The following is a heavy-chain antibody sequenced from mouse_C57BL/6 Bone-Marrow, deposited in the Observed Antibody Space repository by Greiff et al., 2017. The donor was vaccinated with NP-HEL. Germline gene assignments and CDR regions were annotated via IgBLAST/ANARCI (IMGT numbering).Heavy chain of an antibody. CDR3: ARPPVGTVVATKGWFAY. Sequence: DVMLVESGGDLVKPGGSLKLSCAASGFTFSSYGMSWVRQTPDKRLEWVATISSGGSYTYYPDSVKGRFTISRDNAKNTLYLQMSSLKSEDTAMYYCARPPVGTVVATKGWFAYWGQGTLVTVSA. V-gene: IGHV5-6*02. CDR1: GFTFSSYG. D-gene: IGHD1-1*01. J-gene: IGHJ3*01. CDR2: ISSGGSYT.